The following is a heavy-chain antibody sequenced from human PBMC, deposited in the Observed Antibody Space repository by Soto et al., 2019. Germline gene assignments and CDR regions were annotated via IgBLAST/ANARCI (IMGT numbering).Heavy chain of an antibody. CDR2: IIPILGIA. CDR3: ARDPSVAGPNYYMDV. CDR1: GGTLSSYT. V-gene: IGHV1-69*04. D-gene: IGHD3-10*01. J-gene: IGHJ6*03. Sequence: GASVKVSCKASGGTLSSYTISWVRQAPGQGLEWMGRIIPILGIANYAQKFQGRVTITADESTSTAYMELSSLRSEDTAVYYCARDPSVAGPNYYMDVWGKGTTVTVSS.